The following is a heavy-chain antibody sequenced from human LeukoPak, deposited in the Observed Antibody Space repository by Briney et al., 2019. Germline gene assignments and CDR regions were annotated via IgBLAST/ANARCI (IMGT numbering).Heavy chain of an antibody. CDR1: GFIFSFYG. CDR2: ISYDGSNK. Sequence: GGSLRLSCAASGFIFSFYGMHWVRQAPGKGLEWVAVISYDGSNKYYADSVKGRFTISRDNSKNTLYLQMNSLRAEDTAVYYCAKDPYGSGSYHPGDWFDPWGQGTLVTVSS. V-gene: IGHV3-30*18. CDR3: AKDPYGSGSYHPGDWFDP. J-gene: IGHJ5*02. D-gene: IGHD3-10*01.